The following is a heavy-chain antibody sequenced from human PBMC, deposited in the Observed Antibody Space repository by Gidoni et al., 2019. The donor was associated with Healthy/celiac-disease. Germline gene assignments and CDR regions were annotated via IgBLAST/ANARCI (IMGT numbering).Heavy chain of an antibody. CDR2: INSDGSST. V-gene: IGHV3-74*01. D-gene: IGHD2-2*01. J-gene: IGHJ5*02. CDR3: ARAIVVVPAARPHNNWFDP. CDR1: GFTFRSYW. Sequence: EVQLVESGGGLVQPGGSLRLSCAASGFTFRSYWMPWVRQAPGKGLVWVSRINSDGSSTSYADSVKGRFTISRDNAKNTLYLQMNSLRAEDTAVYYCARAIVVVPAARPHNNWFDPWGQGTLVTVSS.